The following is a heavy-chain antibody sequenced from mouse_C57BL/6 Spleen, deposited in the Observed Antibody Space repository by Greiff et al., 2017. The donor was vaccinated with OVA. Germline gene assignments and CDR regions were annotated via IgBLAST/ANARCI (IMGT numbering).Heavy chain of an antibody. Sequence: VQLQQSGPELVKPGASVKISCKASGYTFTDYYMNWVKQSHGKSLEWIGDINPNNGGTSYNQKFKGKATLTVDKSSSTAYMELRSLTSEDSAVYYCARGYYGSEGFAYWGQGTLVTVSA. J-gene: IGHJ3*01. CDR2: INPNNGGT. D-gene: IGHD1-1*01. CDR1: GYTFTDYY. CDR3: ARGYYGSEGFAY. V-gene: IGHV1-26*01.